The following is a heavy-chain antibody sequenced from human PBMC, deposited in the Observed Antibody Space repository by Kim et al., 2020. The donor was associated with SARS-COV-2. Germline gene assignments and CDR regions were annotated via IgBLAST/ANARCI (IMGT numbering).Heavy chain of an antibody. CDR1: GGTFSSYA. V-gene: IGHV1-69*13. CDR3: ASHAPQNENRYYDFWSGYYPPLQFDP. D-gene: IGHD3-3*01. Sequence: SVKVSCKASGGTFSSYAISWVRQAPGQGLEWMGGIIPIFGTANYAQQFQGRVTITADESTSTAYMELSSLRSEDTAVYYCASHAPQNENRYYDFWSGYYPPLQFDPWGQGTLVTVSS. CDR2: IIPIFGTA. J-gene: IGHJ5*02.